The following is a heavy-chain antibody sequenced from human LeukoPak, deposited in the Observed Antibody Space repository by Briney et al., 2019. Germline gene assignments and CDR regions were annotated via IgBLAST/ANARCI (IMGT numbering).Heavy chain of an antibody. D-gene: IGHD3-10*01. CDR2: IKQDGSEK. CDR1: GASISSSNW. CDR3: ARVGSHSGSLSLIRRNYKYYYYMDV. V-gene: IGHV3-7*01. J-gene: IGHJ6*03. Sequence: ETLSLTCAVSGASISSSNWLSWVRQAPGKGLDWVANIKQDGSEKYYVDSVKGRFTISRDNAKNSLYLQMNSLRAEDTAVYYCARVGSHSGSLSLIRRNYKYYYYMDVWGKGTTVTISS.